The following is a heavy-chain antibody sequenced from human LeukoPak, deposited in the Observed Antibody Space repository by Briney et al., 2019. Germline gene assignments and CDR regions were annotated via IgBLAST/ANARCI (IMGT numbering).Heavy chain of an antibody. J-gene: IGHJ4*02. D-gene: IGHD2-15*01. Sequence: PGGSLRLSCAASGFTFSSYAMGWVRQAPGKGLEWVSAITASGGNTYYADSVKGRFTISRDNSKNTLYLQMNSLRAEDAALYYCARGLESCSSGSCFKDWGQGTLVTVSS. V-gene: IGHV3-23*01. CDR1: GFTFSSYA. CDR2: ITASGGNT. CDR3: ARGLESCSSGSCFKD.